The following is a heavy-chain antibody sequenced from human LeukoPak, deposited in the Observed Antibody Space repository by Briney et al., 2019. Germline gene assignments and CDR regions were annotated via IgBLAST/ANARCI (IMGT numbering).Heavy chain of an antibody. CDR3: VRGCNRAHCPYFFDS. CDR1: GFTFSTYW. CDR2: IRKDDIER. V-gene: IGHV3-7*01. D-gene: IGHD2/OR15-2a*01. J-gene: IGHJ4*02. Sequence: QTGGSLRLSCAASGFTFSTYWMTWVRQAPGKGLEWVATIRKDDIERHLVDSVKGRFFISRDNAKNSLYLQMNSLTVEDTAVYYCVRGCNRAHCPYFFDSWGQGTLITVS.